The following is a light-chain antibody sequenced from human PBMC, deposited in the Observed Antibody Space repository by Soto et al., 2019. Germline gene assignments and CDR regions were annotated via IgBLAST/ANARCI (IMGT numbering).Light chain of an antibody. Sequence: DIQMTQSPSSLSASVGDRVSITCRASQTIRSNVNWFQQKPGEVPKILIHGAFILESGVPSRFSGSGTGTDFTLTISNVQPEDFATYYCQQSYDHPLSFGQGTRLEI. J-gene: IGKJ5*01. V-gene: IGKV1-39*01. CDR1: QTIRSN. CDR3: QQSYDHPLS. CDR2: GAF.